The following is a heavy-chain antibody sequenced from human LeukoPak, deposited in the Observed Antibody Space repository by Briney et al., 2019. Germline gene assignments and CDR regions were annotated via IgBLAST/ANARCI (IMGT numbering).Heavy chain of an antibody. J-gene: IGHJ3*02. D-gene: IGHD1-26*01. V-gene: IGHV1-69*05. Sequence: TEDVFYNASGGPFNSCAILWVRQARGQGCECMGGIIAIFGTANYAQKFQGRVTMTTDESTSTAYMELSSLRSEDTAVYYCATRGSGSYYSYAFDIWGQGTMVTVSS. CDR2: IIAIFGTA. CDR1: GGPFNSCA. CDR3: ATRGSGSYYSYAFDI.